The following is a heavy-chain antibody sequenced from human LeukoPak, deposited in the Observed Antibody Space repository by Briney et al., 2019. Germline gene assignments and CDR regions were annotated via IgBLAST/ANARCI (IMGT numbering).Heavy chain of an antibody. CDR2: IYYSGST. CDR3: ARHVVVPATKKAFDI. D-gene: IGHD2-2*01. CDR1: GDSISYFY. J-gene: IGHJ3*02. V-gene: IGHV4-39*01. Sequence: PSETLSLTCSVSGDSISYFYWGWIRQPPGKGLEWIGSIYYSGSTYYNPSLKSRVTISVDTSKNQFSLKLSSVTAADTAVYYCARHVVVPATKKAFDIWGQGTMVTVSS.